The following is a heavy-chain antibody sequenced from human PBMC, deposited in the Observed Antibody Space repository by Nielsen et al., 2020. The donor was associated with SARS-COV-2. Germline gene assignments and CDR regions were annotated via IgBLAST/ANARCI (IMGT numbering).Heavy chain of an antibody. CDR1: GFTISNYG. V-gene: IGHV3-48*03. CDR3: ARGLGEVADY. J-gene: IGHJ4*02. D-gene: IGHD3-10*01. CDR2: TSSSGSNI. Sequence: GESLKISCAASGFTISNYGMNWVRQAPGKGLEWVSYTSSSGSNINYADSVKGRFTISRDNAKNSLYLQMNSLRAEDTAVYYCARGLGEVADYWGQGTLVTVSS.